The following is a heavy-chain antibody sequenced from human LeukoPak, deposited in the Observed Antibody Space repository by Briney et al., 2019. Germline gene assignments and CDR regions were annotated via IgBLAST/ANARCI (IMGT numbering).Heavy chain of an antibody. CDR1: GCTFSTYW. CDR3: ARPSYYYDSSGSVCGAFDI. Sequence: GGSLRLSCAASGCTFSTYWMSWVRQAPGKGLEWVANIKQDGSDKYYVDSVEGRFTISRDNAKNSLYLQMNSLRAEDTAVYYCARPSYYYDSSGSVCGAFDIWGQGTMVTVSS. D-gene: IGHD3-22*01. J-gene: IGHJ3*02. V-gene: IGHV3-7*04. CDR2: IKQDGSDK.